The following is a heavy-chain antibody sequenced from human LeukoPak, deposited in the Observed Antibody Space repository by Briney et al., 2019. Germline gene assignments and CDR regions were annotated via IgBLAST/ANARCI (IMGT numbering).Heavy chain of an antibody. CDR3: ARDISPTTGYDAFDI. V-gene: IGHV4-30-2*01. CDR1: GGSISSGGYS. Sequence: PSETLSLTCAVSGGSISSGGYSWSWIRQPPGKGLEWIGYIYHSGSTYYNPSLKSRVTISVDRSKNQFSLKLSSVTAADTAVYYCARDISPTTGYDAFDIWGQGTMVTVSS. CDR2: IYHSGST. D-gene: IGHD1-14*01. J-gene: IGHJ3*02.